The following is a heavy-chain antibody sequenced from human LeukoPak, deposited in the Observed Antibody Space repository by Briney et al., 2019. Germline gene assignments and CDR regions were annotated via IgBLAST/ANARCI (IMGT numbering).Heavy chain of an antibody. D-gene: IGHD4-23*01. CDR2: ISSSSSTI. CDR3: ARDIGGNGAVDAFDI. V-gene: IGHV3-48*04. Sequence: GSLRLSCAASGFTFSSYSMNWVRQAPGKGLEWVSYISSSSSTIYYADSVKGRFTISRDNAKNSLYLQMNSLRAEDTAVYYCARDIGGNGAVDAFDIWGQGTMVTVSS. CDR1: GFTFSSYS. J-gene: IGHJ3*02.